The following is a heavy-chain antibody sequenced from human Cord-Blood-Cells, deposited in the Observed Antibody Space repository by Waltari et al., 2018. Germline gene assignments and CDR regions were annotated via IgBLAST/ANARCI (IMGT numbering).Heavy chain of an antibody. D-gene: IGHD2-2*01. Sequence: QVQLVQSGAEVKKPGASVKVSCKASGYTFTSYDINWVRQATGQGLGWRGWMNPNSGNTGYAQKFQGRVTMTRNTSISTAYMGLSSLRSEDTAVYYCARVGTYCSSTSYYYWFDPWGQGTLVTVSS. CDR3: ARVGTYCSSTSYYYWFDP. CDR1: GYTFTSYD. V-gene: IGHV1-8*01. J-gene: IGHJ5*02. CDR2: MNPNSGNT.